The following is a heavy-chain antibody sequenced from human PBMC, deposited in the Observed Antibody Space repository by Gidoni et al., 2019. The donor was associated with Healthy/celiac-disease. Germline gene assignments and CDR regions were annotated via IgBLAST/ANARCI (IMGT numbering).Heavy chain of an antibody. V-gene: IGHV3-23*01. CDR1: GFTFSSFA. CDR2: ISGSGGST. J-gene: IGHJ4*02. Sequence: EVQLLESGGGLVQPGGSLRLPCAASGFTFSSFAMSWVRQAPGKGLAWVSAISGSGGSTYYADSVKGRFTISRDNSKNTLYLQMNSLRAEDTAVYYCAKAEDYYDSSGYSDYWGQGTLVTVSS. D-gene: IGHD3-22*01. CDR3: AKAEDYYDSSGYSDY.